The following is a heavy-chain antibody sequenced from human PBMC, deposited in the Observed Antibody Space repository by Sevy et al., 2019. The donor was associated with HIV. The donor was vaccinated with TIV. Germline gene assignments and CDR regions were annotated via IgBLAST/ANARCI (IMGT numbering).Heavy chain of an antibody. CDR2: IIPIFGTA. CDR1: GGTFSSYA. V-gene: IGHV1-69*06. D-gene: IGHD4-4*01. Sequence: ASVKVSCKASGGTFSSYAISWVRQAPGQGLEWMGGIIPIFGTANYAQKFQGRVTITADKSTSTAYMGLSSLRSEDTAGYYCARGASNYYMDVWGKGTTVTVSS. CDR3: ARGASNYYMDV. J-gene: IGHJ6*03.